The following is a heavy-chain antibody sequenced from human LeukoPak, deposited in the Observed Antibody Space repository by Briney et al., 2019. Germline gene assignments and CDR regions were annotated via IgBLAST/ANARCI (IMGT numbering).Heavy chain of an antibody. D-gene: IGHD3-10*01. Sequence: GGSLRLSCAASGFTFSSYSMNWVRQAPGKGLEWVSSISTSSIYIYYADSMKGRFTISRDNAKKSLYLQMNSLRVEDTAVYFCARRASYYGSGNYYDYWGQGTLVTVSS. V-gene: IGHV3-21*01. CDR3: ARRASYYGSGNYYDY. CDR1: GFTFSSYS. CDR2: ISTSSIYI. J-gene: IGHJ4*02.